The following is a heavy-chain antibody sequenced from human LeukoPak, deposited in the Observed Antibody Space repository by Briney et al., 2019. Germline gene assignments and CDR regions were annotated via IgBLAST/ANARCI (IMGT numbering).Heavy chain of an antibody. V-gene: IGHV4-34*01. Sequence: PSETLSLTCAVYGGSFSGYYWSWIRQPPGKGLEWIGEINHSGSTNYNPSLKSRVTISVDTSKNQFSLKLSSVTAADTAVYYCARARLLWFGPGYYYMDVWGKGTTVTVSS. CDR2: INHSGST. D-gene: IGHD3-10*01. CDR1: GGSFSGYY. CDR3: ARARLLWFGPGYYYMDV. J-gene: IGHJ6*03.